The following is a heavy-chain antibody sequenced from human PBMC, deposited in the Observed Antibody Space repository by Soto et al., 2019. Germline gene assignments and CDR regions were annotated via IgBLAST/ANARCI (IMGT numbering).Heavy chain of an antibody. CDR1: GGSISSYY. J-gene: IGHJ4*02. Sequence: PSETLSLTCTVSGGSISSYYWSWIRQPPGKGLEWIGYIYYSGSTNYNPSLKSRVTISVDTSKNQFSLKLSSVTAADTAVYYCARQGDGLYYYDSSGYYYGFDYWGQGTLVTVSS. V-gene: IGHV4-59*08. CDR2: IYYSGST. CDR3: ARQGDGLYYYDSSGYYYGFDY. D-gene: IGHD3-22*01.